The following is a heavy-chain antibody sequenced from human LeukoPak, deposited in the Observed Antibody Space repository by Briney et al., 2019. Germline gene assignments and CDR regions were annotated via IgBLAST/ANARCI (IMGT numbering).Heavy chain of an antibody. CDR2: IYSGGTT. D-gene: IGHD2/OR15-2a*01. CDR3: ARVRFLQYFDY. J-gene: IGHJ4*02. Sequence: GGSLRLSCAASDFSVGDNYMTWVRQAPGKGLEWVSVIYSGGTTYYADSVKGRFTISRDNSKNTLYLQMNSLRAEDTAVYYCARVRFLQYFDYWGQGTLVTVSS. V-gene: IGHV3-53*01. CDR1: DFSVGDNY.